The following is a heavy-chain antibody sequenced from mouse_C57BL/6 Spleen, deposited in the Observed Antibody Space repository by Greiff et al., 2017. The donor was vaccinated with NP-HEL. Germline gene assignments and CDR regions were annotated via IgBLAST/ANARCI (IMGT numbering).Heavy chain of an antibody. CDR3: ARGDYYIDY. J-gene: IGHJ2*01. CDR1: GYAFSSSW. CDR2: IYPGDGDT. V-gene: IGHV1-82*01. Sequence: QVPLQQSGPELVKPGASVKISCKASGYAFSSSWMNWVKQRPGKGLEWIGRIYPGDGDTNYNGKFKGKATLTADKSSSTAYMQRSSLTSEDSAVYCCARGDYYIDYWGQGTTLTVSS.